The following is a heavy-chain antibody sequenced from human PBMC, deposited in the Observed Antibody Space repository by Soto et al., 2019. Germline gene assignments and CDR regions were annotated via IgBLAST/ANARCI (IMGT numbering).Heavy chain of an antibody. D-gene: IGHD6-19*01. Sequence: QMQLQESGPGLVKPSETLSLTCAVSGASISSEQSWSWVRQPPGKGLEWIGEIHHSGSTNINPSLKSRVTMSVDKSTNQCALMLSSVTAADTAVYYCARSFGWYAIDHWGQGTLVTVSS. CDR3: ARSFGWYAIDH. J-gene: IGHJ1*01. CDR2: IHHSGST. CDR1: GASISSEQS. V-gene: IGHV4-4*02.